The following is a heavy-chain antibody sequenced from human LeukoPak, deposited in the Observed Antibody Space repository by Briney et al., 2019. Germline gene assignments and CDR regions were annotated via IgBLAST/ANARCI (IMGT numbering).Heavy chain of an antibody. CDR1: GYTFTDYY. V-gene: IGHV1-2*02. D-gene: IGHD2-2*01. Sequence: ASVKVSCKASGYTFTDYYMHWVRQAPGQGVEWMGWVNPNDGDTNYAQKFQGRVTMTRDTSISTAHMEVSRLRSDDTAVYYCARANFLYCSSSTCLFDYWGQGTLVTVSS. CDR3: ARANFLYCSSSTCLFDY. CDR2: VNPNDGDT. J-gene: IGHJ4*02.